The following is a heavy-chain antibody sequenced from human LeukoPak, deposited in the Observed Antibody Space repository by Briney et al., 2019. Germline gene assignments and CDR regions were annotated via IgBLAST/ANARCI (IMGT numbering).Heavy chain of an antibody. CDR2: ISSSGSTI. V-gene: IGHV3-11*04. D-gene: IGHD3-16*01. CDR3: TRGGSAHPPDF. CDR1: GFTFSDYY. J-gene: IGHJ6*02. Sequence: GGSLRLSCAASGFTFSDYYMSWIRQAPGKGLEWVSYISSSGSTIYYADSVKGRFTISRDNAKNSLYLQMNSLTVGDTAVYYCTRGGSAHPPDFWGQGTTVSVSS.